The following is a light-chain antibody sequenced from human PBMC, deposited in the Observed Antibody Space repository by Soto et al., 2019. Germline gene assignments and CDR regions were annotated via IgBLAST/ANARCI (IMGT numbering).Light chain of an antibody. CDR1: QTISSW. CDR2: KAS. J-gene: IGKJ5*01. CDR3: QQRSNGPPIT. V-gene: IGKV1-5*03. Sequence: DIQMNHFPSTLSGSVEDRVTITCRASQTISSWLAWYQQKPGKAPKLLIYKASTVKSGVPSRFSGSASGTDFTLTISRLEPEDFAVYYCQQRSNGPPITFGQGTRLEIK.